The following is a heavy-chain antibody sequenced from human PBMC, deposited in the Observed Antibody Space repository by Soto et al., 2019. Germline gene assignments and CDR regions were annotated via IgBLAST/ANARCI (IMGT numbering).Heavy chain of an antibody. D-gene: IGHD3-22*01. CDR2: ISDDGNNK. J-gene: IGHJ4*02. CDR1: GFGFSFYG. Sequence: QVQLVESGGGVVQPGRSLRLSCVASGFGFSFYGMHWVRQAPGKGLEWVAVISDDGNNKYYGDSVKGRFTISRDNSAKPRFREMTGPREEDTAVYYCAKAGVYYSGSIGYFSDFDYWGQGTRVSVSS. CDR3: AKAGVYYSGSIGYFSDFDY. V-gene: IGHV3-30*18.